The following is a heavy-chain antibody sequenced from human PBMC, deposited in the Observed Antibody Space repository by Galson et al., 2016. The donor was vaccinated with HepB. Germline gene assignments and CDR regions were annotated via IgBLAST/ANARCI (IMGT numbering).Heavy chain of an antibody. CDR3: ARVEAGLNYYYGMDV. CDR2: IWFDGSEK. CDR1: GSIFSSSG. V-gene: IGHV3-33*01. Sequence: SLRLSCAASGSIFSSSGMHWVRQAPGKRLEWVAVIWFDGSEKYYADSVKGRFTISRDNSKNTLYLQMNSMRAEYTAVYYCARVEAGLNYYYGMDVWGQGTTVTVSS. D-gene: IGHD3/OR15-3a*01. J-gene: IGHJ6*02.